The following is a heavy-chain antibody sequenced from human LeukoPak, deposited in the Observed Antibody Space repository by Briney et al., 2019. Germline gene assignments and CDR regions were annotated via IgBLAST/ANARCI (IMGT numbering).Heavy chain of an antibody. CDR3: TRDLSATARAYDY. V-gene: IGHV3-21*01. J-gene: IGHJ4*02. CDR2: TTISGTYI. Sequence: GGSLRLSCAASGFILSDYNMNWVRQAPGKGLEWVSFTTISGTYITYADSVKGRFTISRDNAKNSLYLQMNSLRAEDTAVYYCTRDLSATARAYDYWGQGTLVTVSP. CDR1: GFILSDYN. D-gene: IGHD1-26*01.